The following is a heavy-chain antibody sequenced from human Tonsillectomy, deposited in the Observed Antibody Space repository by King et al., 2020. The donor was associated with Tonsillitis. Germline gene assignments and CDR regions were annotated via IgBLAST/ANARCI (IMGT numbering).Heavy chain of an antibody. CDR1: GFSFSTYW. CDR3: AGGTDAPGLDY. D-gene: IGHD2-2*01. V-gene: IGHV3-7*01. J-gene: IGHJ4*02. CDR2: IRRDASEK. Sequence: VQLVESGGGLVQPGGSLRLSCAASGFSFSTYWMNWVRQAPGKGLEWVANIRRDASEKYYVDSVKGRFTISRDNAKNSLYLQMNSLRAEDTAIYYCAGGTDAPGLDYWGQGTLVTVSS.